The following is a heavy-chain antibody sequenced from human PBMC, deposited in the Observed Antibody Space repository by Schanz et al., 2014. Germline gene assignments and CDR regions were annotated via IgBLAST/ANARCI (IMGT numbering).Heavy chain of an antibody. D-gene: IGHD4-4*01. CDR1: GFTFTDHA. Sequence: EVQLLASGGGLVQPGGSLRLTCLTSGFTFTDHAMSWVRQAPGKGLEWVSTISGLGEATFYSDSVKGRFTVSRDNSKNTVHLQMNSLRAEDTAVYFCAKDRWRATVMVDAFDIWGQGTKVTVSS. CDR3: AKDRWRATVMVDAFDI. CDR2: ISGLGEAT. V-gene: IGHV3-23*01. J-gene: IGHJ3*02.